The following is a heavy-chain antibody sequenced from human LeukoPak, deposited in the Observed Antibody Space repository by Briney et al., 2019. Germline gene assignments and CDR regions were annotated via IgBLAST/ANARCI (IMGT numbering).Heavy chain of an antibody. CDR3: ARGRYCTATTCDASGDAFDI. J-gene: IGHJ3*02. CDR1: GGSISNYY. Sequence: SETLSLTCTVSGGSISNYYWSWIRQPAGKGLEWIGRIYPRGSTTYSSSLKSRVTMSADTSKNHFSLNLTSLTAADTAVYYCARGRYCTATTCDASGDAFDIWGQGTMVTVSS. CDR2: IYPRGST. D-gene: IGHD2-2*01. V-gene: IGHV4-4*07.